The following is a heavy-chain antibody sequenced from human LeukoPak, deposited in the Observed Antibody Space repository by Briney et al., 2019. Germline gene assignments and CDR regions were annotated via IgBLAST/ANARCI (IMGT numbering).Heavy chain of an antibody. D-gene: IGHD4-23*01. J-gene: IGHJ3*02. Sequence: ASVKVSCKASGGTFSSYAISWVRQAPGQGLEWMGWISPNSGGTNYAQKFQGRVTMTRDTSISTAYMELNRLTSDDTAVYYCARDGNFDIWGQGTVVTVSS. CDR2: ISPNSGGT. CDR3: ARDGNFDI. V-gene: IGHV1-2*02. CDR1: GGTFSSYA.